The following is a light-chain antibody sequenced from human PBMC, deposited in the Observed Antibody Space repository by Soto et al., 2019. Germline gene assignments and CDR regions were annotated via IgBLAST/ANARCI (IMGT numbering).Light chain of an antibody. CDR1: QSISSW. Sequence: DIQMTQSPSTLSASVGDRVTITCRASQSISSWLAWYQQKPGKAPKLLIYDASSLESGVPSRFSGSGSGTEFTLTISSPQPDDFATYYCQQYNSYQFTFGPGTKVDIK. CDR2: DAS. J-gene: IGKJ3*01. V-gene: IGKV1-5*01. CDR3: QQYNSYQFT.